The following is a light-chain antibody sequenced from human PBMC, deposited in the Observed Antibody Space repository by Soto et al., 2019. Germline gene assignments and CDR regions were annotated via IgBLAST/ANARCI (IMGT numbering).Light chain of an antibody. J-gene: IGKJ3*01. V-gene: IGKV3-20*01. CDR3: QQYNYSVFS. CDR2: GTF. CDR1: QTVVAGY. Sequence: EVVLTQSPGTLSLSPGETAILSCRASQTVVAGYVAWYQQKPGQAPRLLMHGTFNRATGTPDRFSGSGSGTEFTLTINRLEPEDFAVYYCQQYNYSVFSFGPGTRV.